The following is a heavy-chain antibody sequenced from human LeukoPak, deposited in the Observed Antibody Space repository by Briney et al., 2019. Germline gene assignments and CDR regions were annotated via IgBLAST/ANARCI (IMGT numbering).Heavy chain of an antibody. Sequence: GGSLRLSCAASGFTFSNAWMSWVRQAPGKGLEWVGRIKSKTDGGTTDYAAPVKGRFTIPRDDSKNTLYLQMNSLKTEDTAVYYCTTDILLGAFDIWGRGTMVTVSS. CDR3: TTDILLGAFDI. CDR2: IKSKTDGGTT. CDR1: GFTFSNAW. V-gene: IGHV3-15*01. J-gene: IGHJ3*02.